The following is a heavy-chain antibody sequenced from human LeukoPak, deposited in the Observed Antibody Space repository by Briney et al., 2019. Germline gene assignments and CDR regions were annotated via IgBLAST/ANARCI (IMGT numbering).Heavy chain of an antibody. CDR1: GYSISSGYY. CDR3: ARVDIVVVVAATIRFDP. CDR2: IYHSGST. Sequence: SETLSLTCTVSGYSISSGYYWGWIRQPPGKGLEWIGSIYHSGSTYYNPSLKSRVTISVDTSKNQFSLKLSSVTAADTAVYYCARVDIVVVVAATIRFDPWGQGTLVTVSS. J-gene: IGHJ5*02. V-gene: IGHV4-38-2*02. D-gene: IGHD2-15*01.